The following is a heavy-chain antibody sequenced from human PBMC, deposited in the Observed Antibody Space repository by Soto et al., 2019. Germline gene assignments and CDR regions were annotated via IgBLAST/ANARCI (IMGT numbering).Heavy chain of an antibody. CDR2: ISYEGSNK. J-gene: IGHJ3*01. CDR1: GFTFSDYG. CDR3: AKVWPGYSSGWFPFDL. V-gene: IGHV3-30*18. D-gene: IGHD6-13*01. Sequence: GWSLRLSCAASGFTFSDYGMHWVRQAPGKGLEWVAVISYEGSNKNYADSVKGRFTISRDNSKNTVDLHMNSLRAEDTAVYYCAKVWPGYSSGWFPFDLWGQGTMVTVSS.